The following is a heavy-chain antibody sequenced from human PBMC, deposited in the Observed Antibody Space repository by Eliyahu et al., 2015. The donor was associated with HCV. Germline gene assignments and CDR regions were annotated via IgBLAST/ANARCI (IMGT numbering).Heavy chain of an antibody. D-gene: IGHD6-13*01. CDR2: IFSNDEK. CDR1: GFSLSNARMG. Sequence: QVTLKESGPVLVKPTETLTLTCTVSGFSLSNARMGVSWIRQPPGKALEWLAHIFSNDEKSYSTSLKSRLTISKDTSKSQVVLTMTNMDPVDTATYYCARIRIASSYGMDVWGQGTTVTVSS. V-gene: IGHV2-26*01. J-gene: IGHJ6*02. CDR3: ARIRIASSYGMDV.